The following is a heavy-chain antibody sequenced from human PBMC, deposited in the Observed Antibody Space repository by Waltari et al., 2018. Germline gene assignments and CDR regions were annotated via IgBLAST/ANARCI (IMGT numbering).Heavy chain of an antibody. CDR1: GFSLSTSGLG. J-gene: IGHJ5*02. V-gene: IGHV2-5*01. CDR3: AHSRVDSSSWYERWFDP. CDR2: IYWNDDK. D-gene: IGHD6-13*01. Sequence: QITLKESGPTLVKPTQTLSLTCTFSGFSLSTSGLGVGWIRQPPGKALEWLALIYWNDDKRYSPTLKSRLTITKDTSKNQLVLTMTNMEPVDTATDYCAHSRVDSSSWYERWFDPWGQGTLVTVSS.